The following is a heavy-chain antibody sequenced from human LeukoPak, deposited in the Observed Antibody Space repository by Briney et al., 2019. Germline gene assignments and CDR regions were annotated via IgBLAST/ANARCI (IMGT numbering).Heavy chain of an antibody. V-gene: IGHV4-59*01. D-gene: IGHD3-10*01. CDR3: ARVPPPLDSFGADS. CDR2: IYYTGST. CDR1: GGSISPYY. J-gene: IGHJ5*02. Sequence: PPETLSLTCTVSGGSISPYYWTWIRQPPGKGLESIGYIYYTGSTNYCPSLKSRVTISLDTSRSQFSLKLSSVTAADTAVYYCARVPPPLDSFGADSWGQGTLVTVSS.